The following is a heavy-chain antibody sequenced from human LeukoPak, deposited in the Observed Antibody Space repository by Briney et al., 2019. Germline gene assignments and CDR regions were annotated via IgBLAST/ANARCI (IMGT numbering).Heavy chain of an antibody. V-gene: IGHV3-23*01. CDR2: ISGSGGST. Sequence: GGSLRLSCAASGFTFSSYAMSWVRQAPGKGLELVSAISGSGGSTYYADSVKGRFTTSRDNSKNTLYLQVNSLRAEDTAVYYCAKCAREDWLPIDYWGQGTLVTVSS. J-gene: IGHJ4*02. CDR3: AKCAREDWLPIDY. CDR1: GFTFSSYA. D-gene: IGHD3-9*01.